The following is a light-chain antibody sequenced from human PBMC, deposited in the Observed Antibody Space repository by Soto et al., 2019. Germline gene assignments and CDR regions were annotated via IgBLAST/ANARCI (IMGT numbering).Light chain of an antibody. CDR2: GSN. V-gene: IGLV1-40*01. CDR1: SSNIGAGFD. Sequence: QSALTQSPSVSGAPGQRISISCTGTSSNIGAGFDVHWYQQLPATAPKLLIYGSNNRPSGVPDRCSGSKSGTSASLAITGLQAEDEADYYCQSSDTNLSGASVFGTGTKVTVL. J-gene: IGLJ1*01. CDR3: QSSDTNLSGASV.